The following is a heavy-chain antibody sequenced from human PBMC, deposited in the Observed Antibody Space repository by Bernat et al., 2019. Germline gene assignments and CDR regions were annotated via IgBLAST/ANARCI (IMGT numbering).Heavy chain of an antibody. CDR1: GYSFTSYW. J-gene: IGHJ4*02. V-gene: IGHV5-51*01. CDR2: IYPGDSDT. Sequence: EVQLVQSGAEVKKPGESLKISCKGSGYSFTSYWIGWVRQMPGKGLEWMGIIYPGDSDTRYSPSFQGQVTISADKSSSTAYLQWSSLKASDTAMYYCARQTFSSGWYGGYDYWGQGTLVTVSS. D-gene: IGHD6-19*01. CDR3: ARQTFSSGWYGGYDY.